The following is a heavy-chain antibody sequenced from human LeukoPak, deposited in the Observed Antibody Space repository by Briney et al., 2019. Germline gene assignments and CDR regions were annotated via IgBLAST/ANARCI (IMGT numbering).Heavy chain of an antibody. CDR1: GYTFTSYY. CDR2: INPSGGST. Sequence: GASVKVSCKASGYTFTSYYMHWVRQAPGQGLEWMGIINPSGGSTSYAQKFQGRVTMTRDTSTSTVYMELSSLRSEDTAVYYCARDRTVVTSPAILDYWGQGTLVTVSS. D-gene: IGHD4-23*01. J-gene: IGHJ4*02. CDR3: ARDRTVVTSPAILDY. V-gene: IGHV1-46*01.